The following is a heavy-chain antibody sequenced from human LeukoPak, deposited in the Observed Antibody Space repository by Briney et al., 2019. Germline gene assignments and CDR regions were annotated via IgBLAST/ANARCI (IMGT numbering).Heavy chain of an antibody. V-gene: IGHV4-61*03. CDR1: GGSISSITSDY. J-gene: IGHJ6*03. Sequence: SETLSLTCTVSGGSISSITSDYWSWIRQPPGKGLEWIGYIHYSGATNYNPSLRSRVTISVDTSKTHFSLRLSYVTAADTAVYYCARVQGGYDFISYYYYYMDVWGKGTTVTVSS. D-gene: IGHD5-12*01. CDR3: ARVQGGYDFISYYYYYMDV. CDR2: IHYSGAT.